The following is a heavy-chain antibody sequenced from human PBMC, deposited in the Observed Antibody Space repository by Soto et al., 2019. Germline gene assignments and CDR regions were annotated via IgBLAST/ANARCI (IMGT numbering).Heavy chain of an antibody. D-gene: IGHD3-3*01. CDR1: GYTFTNSG. CDR3: PIDQGITTVGVYSMYYYGMDV. Sequence: ASVKVSCKASGYTFTNSGINWVRQAPGQGLEWMGWISTDNGNTNYAQQLQGRVNMTTDTSTSTASMDLRSLRSDDPAVYYCPIDQGITTVGVYSMYYYGMDVWGQGTTVTVSS. CDR2: ISTDNGNT. J-gene: IGHJ6*02. V-gene: IGHV1-18*01.